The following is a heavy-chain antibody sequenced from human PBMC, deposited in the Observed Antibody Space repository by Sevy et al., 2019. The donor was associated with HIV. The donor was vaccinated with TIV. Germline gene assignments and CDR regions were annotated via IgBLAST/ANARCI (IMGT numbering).Heavy chain of an antibody. CDR2: ISSSGGSV. CDR3: VRVALAGFDY. J-gene: IGHJ4*02. V-gene: IGHV3-23*01. D-gene: IGHD6-19*01. Sequence: GGSLRLSCAASGFTFISYAVSWVRQAPGKGLEWVSSISSSGGSVYYADSVKGRFTISRDNSKKMVDLEMNSLRAEDTAVYYCVRVALAGFDYWGPGTLVTVSS. CDR1: GFTFISYA.